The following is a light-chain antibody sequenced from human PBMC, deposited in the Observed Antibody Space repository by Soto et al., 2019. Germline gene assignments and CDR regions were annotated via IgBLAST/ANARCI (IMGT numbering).Light chain of an antibody. CDR2: KAS. V-gene: IGKV1-5*03. J-gene: IGKJ1*01. Sequence: DIQMTQSPSTLSASVGDRVTITCRASQNLDGWLAWYQQKPGKAPKLLIYKASTLESGVPSRFSGSGSGTEFSLTISSLQPDDFATYYCQQYNTYSSRTFGQGTKVEIK. CDR3: QQYNTYSSRT. CDR1: QNLDGW.